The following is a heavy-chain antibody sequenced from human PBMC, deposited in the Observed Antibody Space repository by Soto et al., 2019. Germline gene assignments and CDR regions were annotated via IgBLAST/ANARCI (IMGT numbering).Heavy chain of an antibody. V-gene: IGHV3-30-3*01. J-gene: IGHJ6*02. Sequence: QVQLVESGGGVVQPGRSLRLFCAASGFTFSTYAMHWVRQTPGKGLEWVAGISDDGNKRYYADSVKGRFTISRDNSKSTLYVQMNSLRAEDSAVYYCARDKIGYSVGWSAQGDMGVWGQGTTVTVSS. CDR2: ISDDGNKR. D-gene: IGHD6-19*01. CDR3: ARDKIGYSVGWSAQGDMGV. CDR1: GFTFSTYA.